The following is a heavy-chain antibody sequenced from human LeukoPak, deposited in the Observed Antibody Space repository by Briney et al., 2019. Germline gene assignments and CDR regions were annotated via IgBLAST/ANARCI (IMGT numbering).Heavy chain of an antibody. CDR2: TYPGDSDS. D-gene: IGHD6-19*01. J-gene: IGHJ4*02. CDR1: GYSFTSYW. Sequence: GESLKISCKGSGYSFTSYWIGWVRQMPGKGLEWMGITYPGDSDSRYSPSFQGQVTISADKSISTAYLQWSSLKASDTAVYYCARQSSSGWYDIDYWGQGTLVTVSS. CDR3: ARQSSSGWYDIDY. V-gene: IGHV5-51*01.